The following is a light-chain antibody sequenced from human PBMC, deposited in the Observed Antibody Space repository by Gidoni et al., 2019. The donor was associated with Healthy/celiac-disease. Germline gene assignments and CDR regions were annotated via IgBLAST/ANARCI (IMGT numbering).Light chain of an antibody. CDR3: QQYGSSPRS. CDR2: GAS. V-gene: IGKV3-20*01. J-gene: IGKJ3*01. Sequence: EIVLTQSPGTLSLSPGERATLSCRASQRVSSSYLARYQQKPGQAPSLLIYGASSRATGIPDRFSGSGSGTDFTLTISRLEPDDFAVYYCQQYGSSPRSFGPXTKVDIK. CDR1: QRVSSSY.